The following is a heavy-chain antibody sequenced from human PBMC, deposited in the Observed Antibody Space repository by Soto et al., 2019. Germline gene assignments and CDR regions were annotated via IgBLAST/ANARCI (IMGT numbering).Heavy chain of an antibody. V-gene: IGHV3-23*01. J-gene: IGHJ6*02. Sequence: WGSLRLSCAASGFTFISYAIIFFRHSPLKGLEWVSAISGSGGSTYYADSVKGRFTISRDNSKNTLYLQMNSLRAEDTAVYYCAKVSSVTTHYYYGMDVWGQGTTVTVSS. CDR1: GFTFISYA. CDR2: ISGSGGST. CDR3: AKVSSVTTHYYYGMDV. D-gene: IGHD4-4*01.